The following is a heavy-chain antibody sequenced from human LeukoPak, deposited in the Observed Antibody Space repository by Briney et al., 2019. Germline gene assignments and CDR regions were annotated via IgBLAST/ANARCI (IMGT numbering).Heavy chain of an antibody. CDR1: GFTFSDYY. J-gene: IGHJ3*02. CDR2: IWYDGSNK. V-gene: IGHV3-33*08. CDR3: ASEYCTSTSCSTLGPDDAFDI. Sequence: GGSLRLSCAASGFTFSDYYMHWVRQAPGKGLEWVAVIWYDGSNKYYADSVKGRFTISRDNSKNTLYLQMHSLGAEDTAVYYCASEYCTSTSCSTLGPDDAFDIWGQGTMVTVSS. D-gene: IGHD2-2*02.